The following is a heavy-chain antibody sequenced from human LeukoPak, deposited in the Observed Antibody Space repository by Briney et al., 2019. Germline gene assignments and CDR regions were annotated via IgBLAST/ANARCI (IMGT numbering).Heavy chain of an antibody. V-gene: IGHV3-7*03. CDR2: IDQDGSVK. Sequence: GGSLRLSCAASGFTFSNYWMSWVRQAPGKGLEWVANIDQDGSVKYYLDSVKGRFTISRDNAKSSLSLQMNNLRAEDTAVYYCAKDTPLTAYTSGWSRNSFDYWGQGSLVTVSS. CDR1: GFTFSNYW. D-gene: IGHD6-19*01. J-gene: IGHJ4*02. CDR3: AKDTPLTAYTSGWSRNSFDY.